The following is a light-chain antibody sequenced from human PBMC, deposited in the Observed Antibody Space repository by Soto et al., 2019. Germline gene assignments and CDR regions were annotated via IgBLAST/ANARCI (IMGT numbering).Light chain of an antibody. CDR3: QQYGSSYT. V-gene: IGKV3-20*01. Sequence: EIVLTQSPGTLSLSPGERATLSCRASQSISSKYLAWYQQKPGQAPRLLIYGASSRATDIPDRFSGSGSGTDFTLTISRLDPEDFAVYYCQQYGSSYTFGQGTKLEI. J-gene: IGKJ2*01. CDR2: GAS. CDR1: QSISSKY.